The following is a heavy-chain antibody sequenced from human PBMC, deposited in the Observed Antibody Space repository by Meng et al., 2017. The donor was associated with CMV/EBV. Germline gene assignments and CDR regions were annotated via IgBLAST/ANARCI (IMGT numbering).Heavy chain of an antibody. V-gene: IGHV1-8*03. CDR3: ARGHYYCRGISCYSLDY. J-gene: IGHJ4*02. CDR2: MNPKSGNT. D-gene: IGHD2-2*02. Sequence: ASVKVSCKASGYTFTTYDLNWVRQAPGQGLEWMGWMNPKSGNTGSAQKFQGRVTFSRNTSMNTAYMELSSLRSEDTAVYYCARGHYYCRGISCYSLDYWGQGTLVTVSS. CDR1: GYTFTTYD.